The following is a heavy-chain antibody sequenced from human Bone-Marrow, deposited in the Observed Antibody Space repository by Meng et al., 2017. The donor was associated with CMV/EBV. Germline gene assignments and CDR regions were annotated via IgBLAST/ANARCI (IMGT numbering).Heavy chain of an antibody. Sequence: EVLLVESGGGLVQPGGSLRLSCAASGFTFSSYWMHWVRQAPGKGLVWVSRINSDGSSTSYADSMKGQLTISRDNAKNTLYLQMNSLRAEDMAVYYCAAWPGGFDYWGQGTLVTVSS. J-gene: IGHJ4*02. CDR1: GFTFSSYW. CDR3: AAWPGGFDY. CDR2: INSDGSST. D-gene: IGHD3-10*01. V-gene: IGHV3/OR16-13*01.